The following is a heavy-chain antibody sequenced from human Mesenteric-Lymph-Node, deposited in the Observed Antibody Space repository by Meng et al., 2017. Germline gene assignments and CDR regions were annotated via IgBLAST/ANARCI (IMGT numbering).Heavy chain of an antibody. V-gene: IGHV4-4*02. CDR2: IYLAGSP. Sequence: VQSEGSAPGPVDPSGTLPLTCTVPGGSISSSFYWSWVRQSPGKGLEWIGQIYLAGSPNYNPSLESRVTISVDKSKNQFSLRLTSVTAADTAIFYCVRHGGKYFDSWGQGTLVTVSS. D-gene: IGHD2-15*01. CDR1: GGSISSSFY. CDR3: VRHGGKYFDS. J-gene: IGHJ4*02.